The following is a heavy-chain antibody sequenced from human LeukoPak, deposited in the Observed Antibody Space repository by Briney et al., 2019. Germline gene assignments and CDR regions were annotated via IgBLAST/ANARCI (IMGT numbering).Heavy chain of an antibody. V-gene: IGHV3-48*03. CDR3: ARDYYDSSGYYSLDY. CDR1: GFTFRSCE. CDR2: ISGSGSSV. D-gene: IGHD3-22*01. Sequence: GGSLRLSCAASGFTFRSCEMSWVRQATGTGLEWLSYISGSGSSVYYADSVKGRFTVSRDNAKNSLYLEMNSLRAEDTAVYFCARDYYDSSGYYSLDYWGQGTLVTVSS. J-gene: IGHJ4*02.